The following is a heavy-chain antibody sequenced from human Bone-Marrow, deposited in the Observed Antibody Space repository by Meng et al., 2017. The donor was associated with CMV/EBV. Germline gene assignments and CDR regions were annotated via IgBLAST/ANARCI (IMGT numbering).Heavy chain of an antibody. J-gene: IGHJ6*01. V-gene: IGHV4-39*07. Sequence: SETLSLTCSVSGGSISSSSYYWGWIRQPPGKGLEWIGNIYYNENTYYNASLKSRVTISVDTSKNQFSLKLSSVTAADTAVYYCARVPITPSYYYGMDVWGQGTTVTCSS. CDR3: ARVPITPSYYYGMDV. CDR2: IYYNENT. D-gene: IGHD5-24*01. CDR1: GGSISSSSYY.